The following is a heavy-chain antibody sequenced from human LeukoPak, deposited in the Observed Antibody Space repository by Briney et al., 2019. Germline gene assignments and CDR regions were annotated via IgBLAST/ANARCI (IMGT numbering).Heavy chain of an antibody. J-gene: IGHJ4*02. CDR1: GGSISSSSYY. Sequence: SETLSLTCTVSGGSISSSSYYWGWIRQPAGKGLEWIGRIYTSGSTNYNPSLKSRVTISVDTSKNQFSLKLSSVTAADTAVYYCAREYYDILTGYYMRGSFDYWGQGTLVTVSS. V-gene: IGHV4-61*02. D-gene: IGHD3-9*01. CDR2: IYTSGST. CDR3: AREYYDILTGYYMRGSFDY.